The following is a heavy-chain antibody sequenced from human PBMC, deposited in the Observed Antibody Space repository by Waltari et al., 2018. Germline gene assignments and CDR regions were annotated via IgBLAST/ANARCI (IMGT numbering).Heavy chain of an antibody. V-gene: IGHV4-39*01. J-gene: IGHJ6*02. D-gene: IGHD2-8*02. Sequence: QLQLHESGPGLVKPSETLSLTCTVSGGSISSSSYYWGWVRQAPGKGLEWITSIYYGGAVYARPHLKSRVTITVDTSKSQLALRLTSVTAADTGIYYCARLEDCTGPGGNCYSGDVFALDVWGQGTMVTVSS. CDR2: IYYGGAV. CDR1: GGSISSSSYY. CDR3: ARLEDCTGPGGNCYSGDVFALDV.